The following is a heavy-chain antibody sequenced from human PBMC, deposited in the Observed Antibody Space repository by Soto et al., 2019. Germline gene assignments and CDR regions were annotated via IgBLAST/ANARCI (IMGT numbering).Heavy chain of an antibody. J-gene: IGHJ4*02. D-gene: IGHD5-18*01. V-gene: IGHV1-2*02. CDR2: INPNSGGT. CDR1: GYTFTGYY. Sequence: QVQLVQSGAEVKKPGSSVKVSCKASGYTFTGYYMHWVRQAPGQGLEWMGWINPNSGGTNYAQKVQGRVTMTRDTSMSTAYMELSRLRSGDTAVYYCARGAGYSYGYGLDYWGQGTLVTVSS. CDR3: ARGAGYSYGYGLDY.